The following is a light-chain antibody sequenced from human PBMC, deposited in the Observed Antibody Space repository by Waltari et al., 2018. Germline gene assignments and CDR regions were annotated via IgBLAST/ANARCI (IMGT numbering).Light chain of an antibody. CDR3: QSFDSSLSVV. Sequence: QSVLTQPPSVSGAPGQRVTISCTGSPSNIAADYAVHWYQQLPGTAPKPLIYGNSNRPSGVPDRFSGSKSGTSASLAITGLQAEDEADYYCQSFDSSLSVVFGGGTKLTVV. CDR2: GNS. J-gene: IGLJ2*01. CDR1: PSNIAADYA. V-gene: IGLV1-40*01.